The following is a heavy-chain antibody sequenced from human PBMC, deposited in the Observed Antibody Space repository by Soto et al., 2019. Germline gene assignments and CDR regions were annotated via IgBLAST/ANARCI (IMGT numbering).Heavy chain of an antibody. Sequence: HPLGSLRLSCAASGFTFSSYWMHWVRQAPGKGLVWVSRINSDGSSTSYADSVKGRFTISRDNAKNTLYLQMNSLRAEDTAVYYCARAPYDFWSSYYYGMDVWGQGTTVTVSS. CDR2: INSDGSST. CDR3: ARAPYDFWSSYYYGMDV. J-gene: IGHJ6*02. V-gene: IGHV3-74*01. CDR1: GFTFSSYW. D-gene: IGHD3-3*01.